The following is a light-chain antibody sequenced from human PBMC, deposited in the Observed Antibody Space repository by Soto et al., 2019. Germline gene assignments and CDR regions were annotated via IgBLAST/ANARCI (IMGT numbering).Light chain of an antibody. Sequence: IQLTQSPSSLSASVGDRVTITCRASQDIHSYLAWYQQKPGKAPKLLIYLASTLESGVPSRFSGSGSGTDFTLTISSLQAEDFATYFCQQLNTYPRTFGGGAKVDLK. CDR3: QQLNTYPRT. CDR1: QDIHSY. V-gene: IGKV1-9*01. CDR2: LAS. J-gene: IGKJ4*01.